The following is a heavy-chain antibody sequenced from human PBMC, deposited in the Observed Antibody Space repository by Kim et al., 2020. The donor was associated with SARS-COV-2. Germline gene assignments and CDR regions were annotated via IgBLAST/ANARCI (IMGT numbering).Heavy chain of an antibody. D-gene: IGHD3-3*01. V-gene: IGHV3-72*01. J-gene: IGHJ4*02. CDR1: GFTLSDHY. CDR3: VAFLSGLPY. Sequence: GGSLRLSCAVSGFTLSDHYLAWVRQAAGKGLEWVGRSRNRAHGQTTDYAASVKARFTILRDDLKNSLYLDMNSLETEDTAVYYCVAFLSGLPYWGQGTLVTVSS. CDR2: SRNRAHGQTT.